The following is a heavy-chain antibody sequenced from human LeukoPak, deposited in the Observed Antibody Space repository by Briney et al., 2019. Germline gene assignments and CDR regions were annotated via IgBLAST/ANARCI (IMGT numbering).Heavy chain of an antibody. D-gene: IGHD1-1*01. CDR3: ARGSLRTALDV. V-gene: IGHV4-59*01. J-gene: IGHJ3*01. CDR1: GGSINTYY. CDR2: FDHTGST. Sequence: SETLSLTCTVSGGSINTYYWSWVRQSPGKGLELIGYFDHTGSTNYNPSFKSRVTISVDTSKNQFYLKLNSVTAADTGVYYCARGSLRTALDVWGQGTQVTVSS.